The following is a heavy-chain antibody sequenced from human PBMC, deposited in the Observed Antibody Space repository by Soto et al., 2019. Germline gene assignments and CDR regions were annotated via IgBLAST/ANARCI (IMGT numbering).Heavy chain of an antibody. CDR2: ISGSGGST. V-gene: IGHV3-23*01. CDR3: AKDPAVAGVDYYGMDV. J-gene: IGHJ6*02. D-gene: IGHD6-19*01. CDR1: GFTFSSYA. Sequence: EVQLLESGGGLVQPGGSLRLSCAASGFTFSSYAMSWVRQAPGKGLEWVSAISGSGGSTYYADSVKGRFTISRDNSKNTLYLQMNRRRAEDTAVYYCAKDPAVAGVDYYGMDVWGQGTTVTVSS.